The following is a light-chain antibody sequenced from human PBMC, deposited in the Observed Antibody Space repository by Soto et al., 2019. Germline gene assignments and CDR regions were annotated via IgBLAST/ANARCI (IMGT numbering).Light chain of an antibody. CDR3: GTWGSSLSAEDVV. CDR2: ENN. Sequence: QSVLTQPPSVSAAPGQKVTISCSGSSSNIGNNYVSWYQQLPGTAPKLLIYENNKRPSGIPDRFSGSKSGTSATLGITGLQTGDEADYYCGTWGSSLSAEDVVFGGGTKVTVL. V-gene: IGLV1-51*02. J-gene: IGLJ2*01. CDR1: SSNIGNNY.